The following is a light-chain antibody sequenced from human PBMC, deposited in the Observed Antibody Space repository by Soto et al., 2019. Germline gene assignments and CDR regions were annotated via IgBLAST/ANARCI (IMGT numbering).Light chain of an antibody. CDR3: QQYGISPMYT. CDR1: QSVSSSY. J-gene: IGKJ2*01. Sequence: EIVLTQAPGTLSLAPGERATLSCRARQSVSSSYLAWYQQKPGQAPRLLIYGASSRATGIPDRFSGSGYGTDFTLTIRRLEPEDFAVYYCQQYGISPMYTFGQGTKRQIK. CDR2: GAS. V-gene: IGKV3-20*01.